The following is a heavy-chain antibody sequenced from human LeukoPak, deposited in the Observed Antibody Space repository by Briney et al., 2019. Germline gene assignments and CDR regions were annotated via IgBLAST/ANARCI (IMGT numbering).Heavy chain of an antibody. CDR2: ISSGSSTI. V-gene: IGHV3-48*01. J-gene: IGHJ4*02. CDR1: GFTFSIYS. D-gene: IGHD1-26*01. Sequence: GGSLRLSCAASGFTFSIYSINWVRQAPGKGLEWVSFISSGSSTIYYADSAQGRFTISRDNAKNSLYLQMNSLRAEDTAVYYCARSQSGSYSNLDYWGQGTLVTVSS. CDR3: ARSQSGSYSNLDY.